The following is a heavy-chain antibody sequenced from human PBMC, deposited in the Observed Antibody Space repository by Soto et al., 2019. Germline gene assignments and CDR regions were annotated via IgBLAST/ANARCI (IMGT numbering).Heavy chain of an antibody. V-gene: IGHV4-39*01. CDR2: IYYSGST. Sequence: SETLSLTCTVSGGSISSSSYYWGWIRQPPGKGLEWIGSIYYSGSTYYNPSLKSRVTISVDTSKNQFSLKLSSVTAADTAVYYCARLSGYYPQRYYYYYYMDVWGKGTTVTVSS. CDR3: ARLSGYYPQRYYYYYYMDV. D-gene: IGHD3-3*01. J-gene: IGHJ6*03. CDR1: GGSISSSSYY.